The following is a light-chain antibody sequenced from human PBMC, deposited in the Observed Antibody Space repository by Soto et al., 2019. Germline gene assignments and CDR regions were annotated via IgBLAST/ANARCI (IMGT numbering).Light chain of an antibody. CDR3: QQYGSSPIT. J-gene: IGKJ5*01. V-gene: IGKV3-20*01. Sequence: EVVLTKSPGTLSLSPGESATLSCRASHSVTRYVAWYEQRPGQAPLLLISDASGRATGIPDRFSGSGSETDFSLTINRLEPEDFAVYFCQQYGSSPITFGQGTRLEIK. CDR2: DAS. CDR1: HSVTRY.